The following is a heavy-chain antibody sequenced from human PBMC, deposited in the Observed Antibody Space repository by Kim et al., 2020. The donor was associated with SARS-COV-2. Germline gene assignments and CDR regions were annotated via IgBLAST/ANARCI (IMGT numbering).Heavy chain of an antibody. Sequence: SETLSLTCAVYGGSFSGYYWSWIRQPPGKGLEWIGEINHSGSTNYNPSLKSRVTISVDTSKNQFSLKLSSVTAADTAVYYCARDRQLAGYYYYYYGMDVWGQGTTVTVSS. CDR1: GGSFSGYY. V-gene: IGHV4-34*01. CDR3: ARDRQLAGYYYYYYGMDV. D-gene: IGHD6-13*01. CDR2: INHSGST. J-gene: IGHJ6*02.